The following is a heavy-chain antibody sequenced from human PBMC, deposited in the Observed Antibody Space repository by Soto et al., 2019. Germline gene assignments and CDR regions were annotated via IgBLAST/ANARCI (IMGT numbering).Heavy chain of an antibody. CDR1: GFTFSSYG. CDR2: IWYDGSNK. V-gene: IGHV3-33*01. Sequence: PGGSLRLSCAASGFTFSSYGMHWVRQSPGKGLEWVAVIWYDGSNKYYADSVKGRFTISRDNSKNTLYLQMNSLRAEDTAVYYCARDLAGKITGTIFDYWGQGTLVTVSS. CDR3: ARDLAGKITGTIFDY. J-gene: IGHJ4*02. D-gene: IGHD1-7*01.